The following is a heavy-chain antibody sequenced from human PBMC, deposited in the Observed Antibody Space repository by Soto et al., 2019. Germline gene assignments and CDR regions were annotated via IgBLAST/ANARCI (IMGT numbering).Heavy chain of an antibody. CDR2: IIPIFGTA. V-gene: IGHV1-69*06. D-gene: IGHD1-26*01. CDR3: ATGVGATRKDYYYGMDV. Sequence: GASVKVSCKASGGTFSSYAINWVRQAPGQGLEWMGGIIPIFGTAIYAQKFQGRVTMTEDTSTDTAYMELSSLRSEDTAVYYCATGVGATRKDYYYGMDVWGQGTTVTVSS. CDR1: GGTFSSYA. J-gene: IGHJ6*02.